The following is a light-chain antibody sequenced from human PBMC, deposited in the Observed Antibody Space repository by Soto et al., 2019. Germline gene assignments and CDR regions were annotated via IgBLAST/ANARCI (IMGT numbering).Light chain of an antibody. Sequence: QSALTQPASASGSPGQSITISCTGTSSDVGGYNYVSWYQQHPGKAPKLMIYEVSNRPSGVSNRCSGSKSGNTASLTISGLQAEDEADDYCSSYTSSSTLVFGGGPKLTVL. V-gene: IGLV2-14*01. J-gene: IGLJ2*01. CDR2: EVS. CDR1: SSDVGGYNY. CDR3: SSYTSSSTLV.